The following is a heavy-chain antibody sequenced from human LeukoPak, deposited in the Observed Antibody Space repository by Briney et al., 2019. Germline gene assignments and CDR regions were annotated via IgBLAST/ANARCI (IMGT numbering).Heavy chain of an antibody. V-gene: IGHV5-51*01. CDR2: IYPGDSDT. CDR1: GYSFTSYW. D-gene: IGHD3-9*01. J-gene: IGHJ4*02. CDR3: ARKYYDILTGYYFDY. Sequence: GESLKNSCKGSGYSFTSYWIGWVRQMPGKGLEWMGIIYPGDSDTRYSPSFQGQVTISADKSISTAYLQWSSLKASDTAMYYCARKYYDILTGYYFDYWGQGTLVTVSS.